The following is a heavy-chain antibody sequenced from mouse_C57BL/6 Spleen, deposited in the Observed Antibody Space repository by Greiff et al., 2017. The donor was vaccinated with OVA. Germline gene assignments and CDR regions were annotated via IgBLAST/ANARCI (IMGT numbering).Heavy chain of an antibody. CDR1: GYSITSGYY. Sequence: EVQLQESGPGLVKPSQSLSLTCSVTGYSITSGYYWNWIRQFPGNKLEWMGYISYDGSNNYNPSLKNRITITRDTSKNQFFLKLNSVTTEGTATYYCARGDYGSSYGFAYWGQGTLVTVSA. D-gene: IGHD1-1*01. V-gene: IGHV3-6*01. CDR2: ISYDGSN. J-gene: IGHJ3*01. CDR3: ARGDYGSSYGFAY.